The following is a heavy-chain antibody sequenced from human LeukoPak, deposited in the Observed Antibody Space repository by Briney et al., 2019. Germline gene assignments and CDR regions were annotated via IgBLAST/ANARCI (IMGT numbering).Heavy chain of an antibody. V-gene: IGHV4-4*01. Sequence: SGTLSLTCAVSGGSISSGNWWSWVRQPPGKGLEWIGEIYHSGNTNYNPSLKSRVTISVDWSKNHFSLKLSSVTAADTAVYCCAREGDYDILTGYYFIDSWGQGTQVTVSS. J-gene: IGHJ4*02. D-gene: IGHD3-9*01. CDR2: IYHSGNT. CDR3: AREGDYDILTGYYFIDS. CDR1: GGSISSGNW.